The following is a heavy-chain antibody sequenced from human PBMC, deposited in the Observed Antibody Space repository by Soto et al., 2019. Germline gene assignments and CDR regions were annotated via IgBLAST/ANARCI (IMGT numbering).Heavy chain of an antibody. Sequence: GGSLRLSCAASGFTFSSYGMHWVRQAPGKGLEWVAVISYDGSNKYYADSVKGRFTISRDNSKNTLYLQMNSLRAEDTAVYYCAKQGGQPPQLQYYYYYYGMDVWGQGTTVTVSS. CDR3: AKQGGQPPQLQYYYYYYGMDV. J-gene: IGHJ6*02. D-gene: IGHD2-15*01. CDR2: ISYDGSNK. CDR1: GFTFSSYG. V-gene: IGHV3-30*18.